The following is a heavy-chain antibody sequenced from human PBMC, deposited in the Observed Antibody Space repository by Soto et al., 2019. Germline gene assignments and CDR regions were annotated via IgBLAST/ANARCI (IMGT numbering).Heavy chain of an antibody. CDR1: GFTFDDYA. Sequence: PGGSLRLSCAASGFTFDDYAMHWVRQAPGKGLEWVSGISWNSGSVGYADSVKGRFTISRDNAKNSLYLQMNGLRPQDTALYYCAKDVSASGSFFDYWGQGTLVTVSS. J-gene: IGHJ4*02. CDR2: ISWNSGSV. CDR3: AKDVSASGSFFDY. D-gene: IGHD3-10*01. V-gene: IGHV3-9*01.